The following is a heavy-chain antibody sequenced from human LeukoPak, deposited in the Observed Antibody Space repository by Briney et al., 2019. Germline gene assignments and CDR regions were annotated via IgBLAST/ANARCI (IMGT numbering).Heavy chain of an antibody. CDR1: GFTFSSYG. Sequence: GGSLRLSCAASGFTFSSYGMHWVRQAPGKGLEWVAVISYDGSNKYYADSVKGRFTISRDNSKNTLYLQMNSLRAEDTAVYYCARGVRGYSYGFMGDYWGQGTLVTVSS. CDR2: ISYDGSNK. CDR3: ARGVRGYSYGFMGDY. J-gene: IGHJ4*02. V-gene: IGHV3-30*03. D-gene: IGHD5-18*01.